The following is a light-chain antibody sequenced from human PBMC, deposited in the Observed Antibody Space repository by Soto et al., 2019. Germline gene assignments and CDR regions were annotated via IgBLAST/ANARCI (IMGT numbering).Light chain of an antibody. Sequence: EIVLTQSPATPSLSPGERATPSCRASQSVSSYLAWYQQKPGQAPRLLMYEASNRATGIPARFSGSGSGTDFTLTISSLEPEDFAVYYCQQRSNWPRTFGQGTKVDIK. V-gene: IGKV3-11*01. CDR1: QSVSSY. J-gene: IGKJ1*01. CDR3: QQRSNWPRT. CDR2: EAS.